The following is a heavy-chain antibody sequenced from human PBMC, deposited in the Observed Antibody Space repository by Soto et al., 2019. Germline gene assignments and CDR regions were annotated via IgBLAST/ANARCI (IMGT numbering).Heavy chain of an antibody. Sequence: EVQLLESGGGLVQPGGSLRLSCAASGFTFSSYAMSWVRQAPGKGLEWVSAISGSGGSTYYADSVKGRFTISRDNSKHTLYLHMNSLRAEATAVYYCAKIQGGSSGLYYYYGMDVWGQGTTVTVSS. CDR3: AKIQGGSSGLYYYYGMDV. D-gene: IGHD6-19*01. J-gene: IGHJ6*02. CDR1: GFTFSSYA. CDR2: ISGSGGST. V-gene: IGHV3-23*01.